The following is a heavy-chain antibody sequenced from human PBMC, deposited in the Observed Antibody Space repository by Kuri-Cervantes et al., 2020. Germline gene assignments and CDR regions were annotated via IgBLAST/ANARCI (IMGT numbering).Heavy chain of an antibody. Sequence: ASVKVSCKVSGYTLTELSMHWVRQAPGKGLEWMGGFDPEDGETIYAQKFQGRVTMTEDTSTDTAYMELSSLRSEDTAVYYCATPYCSSTSCPYNWFDPWGQGTLVTVSS. J-gene: IGHJ5*02. CDR2: FDPEDGET. V-gene: IGHV1-24*01. CDR3: ATPYCSSTSCPYNWFDP. D-gene: IGHD2-2*01. CDR1: GYTLTELS.